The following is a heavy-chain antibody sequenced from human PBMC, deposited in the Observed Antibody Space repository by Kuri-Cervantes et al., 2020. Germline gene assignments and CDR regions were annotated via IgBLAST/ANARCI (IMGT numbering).Heavy chain of an antibody. Sequence: GESLKISCAASGFTFGSYAMSWVRQAPGKGLEWVAVISYDGSNKYYADSVKGRFTISRDNSKNTLYLQMNSLRAEDTAVYYCARDLGGGDDYYDSSGYYLFSDYWGQGTLVTVSS. D-gene: IGHD3-22*01. CDR2: ISYDGSNK. J-gene: IGHJ4*02. CDR1: GFTFGSYA. V-gene: IGHV3-30-3*01. CDR3: ARDLGGGDDYYDSSGYYLFSDY.